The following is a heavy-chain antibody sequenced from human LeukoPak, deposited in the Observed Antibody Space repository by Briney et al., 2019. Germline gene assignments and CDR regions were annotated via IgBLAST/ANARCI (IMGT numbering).Heavy chain of an antibody. CDR1: GFTFSTYS. CDR3: AKDDAWLRFGE. V-gene: IGHV3-21*04. D-gene: IGHD3-10*01. Sequence: GGSLRLSCEASGFTFSTYSMNWVRQAPGKGLEWVSSISSSSSYIYYADSVKGRFTISRDNAKNSLYLQMNSLRAEDTAVYYCAKDDAWLRFGEWSQGTLVTVSS. CDR2: ISSSSSYI. J-gene: IGHJ4*02.